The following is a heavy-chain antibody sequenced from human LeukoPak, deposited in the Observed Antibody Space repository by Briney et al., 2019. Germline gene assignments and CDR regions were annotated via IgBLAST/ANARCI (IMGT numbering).Heavy chain of an antibody. CDR2: INHSGST. J-gene: IGHJ6*03. D-gene: IGHD6-19*01. Sequence: SETLSLTCAVYGGSFSGYYWSWIRQPPGKGLEWIGEINHSGSTNYNPSLKSRVTISVDTSKNQFSLKLSSVTAADTAVHYCARHLGSRPQISSGWTGPYYYYYYMDVWGKGTTVTISS. CDR3: ARHLGSRPQISSGWTGPYYYYYYMDV. V-gene: IGHV4-34*01. CDR1: GGSFSGYY.